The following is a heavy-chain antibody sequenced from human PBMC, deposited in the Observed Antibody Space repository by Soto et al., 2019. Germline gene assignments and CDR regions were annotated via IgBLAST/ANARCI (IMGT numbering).Heavy chain of an antibody. CDR1: GFTFDDYA. CDR3: AKDMFAYCGGDCYSFDY. J-gene: IGHJ4*02. D-gene: IGHD2-21*02. Sequence: PGGSLRLSCAASGFTFDDYAMHWVRQAPGKGLEWVSGISWNSGSIGYADSVKGRFTISRDNAKNSLYLQMNGLRAEDTALYYCAKDMFAYCGGDCYSFDYWGQGTLVTVSS. CDR2: ISWNSGSI. V-gene: IGHV3-9*01.